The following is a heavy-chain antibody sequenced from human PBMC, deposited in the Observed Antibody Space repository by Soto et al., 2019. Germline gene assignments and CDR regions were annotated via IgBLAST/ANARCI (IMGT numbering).Heavy chain of an antibody. J-gene: IGHJ5*02. CDR1: GGTFSSYA. CDR3: ARDRGPSSGYYPYWFDP. CDR2: VIPIFGTA. V-gene: IGHV1-69*13. D-gene: IGHD3-22*01. Sequence: SVKVSCKASGGTFSSYAITWVRQAPGQGLEWMGGVIPIFGTANYAQKFQGRVTITADESTSTAYMELSSLRSEDTAVYYCARDRGPSSGYYPYWFDPWGQGTLVTVSS.